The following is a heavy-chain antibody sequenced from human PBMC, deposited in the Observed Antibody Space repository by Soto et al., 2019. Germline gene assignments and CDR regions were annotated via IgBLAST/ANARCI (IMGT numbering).Heavy chain of an antibody. CDR1: GGSISSGDYY. CDR3: ASTHYDFWSGYVNWFDP. CDR2: IYYSGST. D-gene: IGHD3-3*01. J-gene: IGHJ5*02. V-gene: IGHV4-30-4*01. Sequence: KPSETLSLTCTVSGGSISSGDYYWSWIRQPPGKGLEWIGYIYYSGSTYYNPSLKSRVTISVDTSKNQFSLKLSSVTAADTAVYYCASTHYDFWSGYVNWFDPWGQGTLVTVSS.